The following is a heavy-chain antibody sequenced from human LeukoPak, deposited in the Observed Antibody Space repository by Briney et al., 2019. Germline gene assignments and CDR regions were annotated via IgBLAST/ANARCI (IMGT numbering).Heavy chain of an antibody. CDR1: GFTFSNYF. Sequence: PGGSLRLSCAASGFTFSNYFMNWVRQAPGKGLEWVSVIYSGGSTFYADSVKGRFTISRDNSKNTLYLQMNSLRVEDTAVYYCARRPDYGGTPTFDYWGQGTLVTVSS. J-gene: IGHJ4*02. V-gene: IGHV3-66*01. CDR3: ARRPDYGGTPTFDY. D-gene: IGHD4-23*01. CDR2: IYSGGST.